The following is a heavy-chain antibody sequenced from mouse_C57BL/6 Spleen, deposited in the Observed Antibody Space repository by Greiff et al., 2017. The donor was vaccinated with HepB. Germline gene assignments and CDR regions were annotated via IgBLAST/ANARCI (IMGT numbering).Heavy chain of an antibody. Sequence: EVKLMESGGGLVQPGESLKLSCESHEYDFPSHDMSWVRKTPEKRLELVAAINSDGGSTYYPDTMKRRFIISRDNTKNTLYLQMSSLRSEDTALYYCARRGSSYVPFADWGQGTLVTVSA. CDR2: INSDGGST. D-gene: IGHD1-1*01. J-gene: IGHJ3*01. CDR1: EYDFPSHD. CDR3: ARRGSSYVPFAD. V-gene: IGHV5-2*01.